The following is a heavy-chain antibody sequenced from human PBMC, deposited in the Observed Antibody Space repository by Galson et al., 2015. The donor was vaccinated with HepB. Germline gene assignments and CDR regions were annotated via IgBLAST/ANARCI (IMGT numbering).Heavy chain of an antibody. CDR3: ARDGAEVAFDI. Sequence: SLRLSCAASGFTFSSYSMNWVRQAPGKGLEWVSSISSSSSYIYYADSVKGRFTISRDNAKNSLYLQMNSLRAEDTAVYYCARDGAEVAFDIWGQGTMVTVSS. V-gene: IGHV3-21*01. CDR2: ISSSSSYI. CDR1: GFTFSSYS. D-gene: IGHD3-16*01. J-gene: IGHJ3*02.